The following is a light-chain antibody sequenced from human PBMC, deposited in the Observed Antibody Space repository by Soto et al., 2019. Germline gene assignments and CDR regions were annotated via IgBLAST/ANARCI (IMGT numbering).Light chain of an antibody. Sequence: EIVLTQSPGTLSLSPGQRATLSCRASQSISSNFLAWYQQKPGQAPRLLIYATSSRATGIPGRFSGSGSGTDFTLTISRLEPEDFAVYYCQQYVTPPYTFGQGIKLEI. J-gene: IGKJ2*01. CDR3: QQYVTPPYT. CDR2: ATS. CDR1: QSISSNF. V-gene: IGKV3-20*01.